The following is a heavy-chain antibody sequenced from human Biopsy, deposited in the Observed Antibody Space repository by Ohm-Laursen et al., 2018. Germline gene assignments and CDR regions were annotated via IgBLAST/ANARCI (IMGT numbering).Heavy chain of an antibody. CDR2: ISPKSGGT. D-gene: IGHD6-19*01. CDR3: ALQSVAQMKNFDY. CDR1: GGTFSNYA. J-gene: IGHJ4*02. Sequence: SVKVSCKASGGTFSNYAISWVRQAPGQGLEWMGWISPKSGGTNYAQKFQGNITMTKNTSMSTAYMEMSRLRSDDTAVYYCALQSVAQMKNFDYWGQGTLVTVSS. V-gene: IGHV1-2*02.